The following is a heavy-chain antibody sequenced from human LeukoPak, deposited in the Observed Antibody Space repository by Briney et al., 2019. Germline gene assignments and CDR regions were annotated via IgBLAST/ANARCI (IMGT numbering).Heavy chain of an antibody. CDR2: IKQDGSEK. CDR1: GFTFSSYG. V-gene: IGHV3-7*01. D-gene: IGHD3-22*01. Sequence: GGSLRLSCAASGFTFSSYGMHWVRQAPGKGLEWVANIKQDGSEKYYVDSVKGRFTISRDNAKNSLYLQMNSLRAEDTAVYYCATSTYYYEGGPFDYWGQGTLVTVSS. J-gene: IGHJ4*02. CDR3: ATSTYYYEGGPFDY.